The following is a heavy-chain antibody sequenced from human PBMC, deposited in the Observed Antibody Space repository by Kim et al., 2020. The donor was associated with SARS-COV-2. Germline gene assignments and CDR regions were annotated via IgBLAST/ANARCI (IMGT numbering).Heavy chain of an antibody. J-gene: IGHJ3*02. V-gene: IGHV3-21*01. CDR1: GFTFSSYS. Sequence: GGSLRLSCAASGFTFSSYSMNWVRQAPGKGLEWVSSISSSSSYIYYADSVKGRFTISRDNAKNSLYLQMNSLRAEDTAVYYCARAFGELLEYAFDIWGQGTMVTVSS. D-gene: IGHD3-10*01. CDR3: ARAFGELLEYAFDI. CDR2: ISSSSSYI.